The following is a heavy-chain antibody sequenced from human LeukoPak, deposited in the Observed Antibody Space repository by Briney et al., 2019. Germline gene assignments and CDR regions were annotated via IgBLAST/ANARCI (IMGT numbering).Heavy chain of an antibody. CDR2: IHTGGNT. D-gene: IGHD2-21*02. CDR3: ARERDGYCGGDCYYYYGMDV. J-gene: IGHJ6*02. CDR1: GFAVSSNY. Sequence: GASLRLSCTPSGFAVSSNYITWVRQAPGKGLERGSVIHTGGNTYYADSAKGPFTISRDNSKNTVYLQMNSLRAEDTALYYCARERDGYCGGDCYYYYGMDVWGQGTTVTVSS. V-gene: IGHV3-66*01.